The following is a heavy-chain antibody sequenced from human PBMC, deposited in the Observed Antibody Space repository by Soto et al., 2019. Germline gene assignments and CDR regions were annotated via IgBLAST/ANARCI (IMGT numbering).Heavy chain of an antibody. CDR3: AGNHIVFYGLDV. D-gene: IGHD1-26*01. J-gene: IGHJ6*02. V-gene: IGHV3-13*05. Sequence: EVQLVESGVVLVQTGGSLRLSCEVAGFTCRNYIMHWVRQGTGKGQEWVSGISAAGDPDYADSVEGRFTISRENAQNSFFLQMNRLRVRVTAVSYCAGNHIVFYGLDVSGEGTPVIVAS. CDR1: GFTCRNYI. CDR2: ISAAGDP.